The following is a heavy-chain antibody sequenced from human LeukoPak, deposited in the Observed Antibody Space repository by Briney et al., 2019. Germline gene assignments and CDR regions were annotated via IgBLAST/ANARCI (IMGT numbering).Heavy chain of an antibody. CDR1: GYTFTGYY. Sequence: ASVKVSCKASGYTFTGYYMHWVRQAPGQGLEWMGWINPNSGGTNYAQRLQGRVTMTRDTSISTAYMELNRLRSDDTAVYYCARDSRDYDILTGYYPLYYFDYWGQGTLVTVSS. CDR2: INPNSGGT. J-gene: IGHJ4*02. CDR3: ARDSRDYDILTGYYPLYYFDY. D-gene: IGHD3-9*01. V-gene: IGHV1-2*02.